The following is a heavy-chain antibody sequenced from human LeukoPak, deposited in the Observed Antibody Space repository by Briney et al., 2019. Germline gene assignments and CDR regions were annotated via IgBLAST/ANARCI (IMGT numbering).Heavy chain of an antibody. J-gene: IGHJ4*02. CDR2: ISGSGGST. CDR1: GFTFSSYA. V-gene: IGHV3-23*01. CDR3: ARDSPMGSHDY. D-gene: IGHD3-10*01. Sequence: HPGGSLRLSCAASGFTFSSYAMSWVRQAPGKGLEWVSVISGSGGSTYYADSVKGRFTISRDNAKNSLYLQMNSLRAEDTAVYYCARDSPMGSHDYWGQGTLVTVSS.